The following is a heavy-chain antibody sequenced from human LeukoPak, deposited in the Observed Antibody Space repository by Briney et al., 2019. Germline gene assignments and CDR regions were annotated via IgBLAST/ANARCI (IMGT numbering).Heavy chain of an antibody. V-gene: IGHV3-53*01. CDR3: AKSGSRWYFAFDI. J-gene: IGHJ3*02. CDR1: GFTFDEYP. D-gene: IGHD6-13*01. CDR2: IHGGGST. Sequence: PGGSLRLSCTASGFTFDEYPVNWFRQAPGKGLEWVSGIHGGGSTYYADSVKGRFTISRDNSKNTLYLQMDSLRAEDTAVYYCAKSGSRWYFAFDIWGQGTMVTVSS.